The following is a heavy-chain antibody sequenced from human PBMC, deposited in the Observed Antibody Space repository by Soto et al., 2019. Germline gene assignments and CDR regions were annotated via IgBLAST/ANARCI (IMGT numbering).Heavy chain of an antibody. J-gene: IGHJ4*02. CDR3: ARHGMDYYDSSGYYYSPYYFDY. Sequence: SETLSLTCTVSGVSISSSYYWSWIRQPPGKGLEWIGYIYYSGSTNYNPSLKSRVTISVDTSKNQFSLKLSSVTAADTAVYYCARHGMDYYDSSGYYYSPYYFDYWGQGTLVTVSS. CDR2: IYYSGST. CDR1: GVSISSSYY. V-gene: IGHV4-59*08. D-gene: IGHD3-22*01.